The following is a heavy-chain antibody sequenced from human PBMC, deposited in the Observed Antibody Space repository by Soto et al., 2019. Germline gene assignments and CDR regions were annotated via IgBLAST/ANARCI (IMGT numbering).Heavy chain of an antibody. V-gene: IGHV4-39*01. D-gene: IGHD3-22*01. CDR1: GGSISSSSYY. CDR3: AREYYDSSGGAFDI. CDR2: IYYSGST. J-gene: IGHJ3*02. Sequence: SETLSLTCTVSGGSISSSSYYWGWIRQPPGKGLEWIGSIYYSGSTYYNPSLKSRVTISVDTSKNQFSLKLSSVTAADTAVYYCAREYYDSSGGAFDIWGQGTMVTVSS.